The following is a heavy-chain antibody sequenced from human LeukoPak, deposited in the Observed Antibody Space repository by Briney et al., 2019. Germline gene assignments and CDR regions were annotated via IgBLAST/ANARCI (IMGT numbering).Heavy chain of an antibody. D-gene: IGHD2-2*01. Sequence: SETLSLTCTVSGGSISSYYWSWIRQPPGKGLEWIWYIYYSGSTNYNPSLKSRVTISVDTSKNQFSLKLSSATAADTAEYYCARLSYAKFYFGYWGHRTLVTVSS. CDR2: IYYSGST. J-gene: IGHJ4*01. CDR3: ARLSYAKFYFGY. CDR1: GGSISSYY. V-gene: IGHV4-59*08.